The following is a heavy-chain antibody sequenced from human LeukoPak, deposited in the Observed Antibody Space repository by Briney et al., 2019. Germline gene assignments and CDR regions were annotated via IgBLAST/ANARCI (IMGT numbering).Heavy chain of an antibody. D-gene: IGHD1-26*01. V-gene: IGHV5-51*01. J-gene: IGHJ4*02. CDR3: ARLVDPPHGYFDY. CDR1: GYSFTSYW. CDR2: TYPGDSDT. Sequence: KSGESLKISCKGSGYSFTSYWIGWVRQIPGKGLEWMGITYPGDSDTRYSPSFQGPVTISADKSISTAYLQWSSLKASDTAMYYCARLVDPPHGYFDYWGQGTLVTVSS.